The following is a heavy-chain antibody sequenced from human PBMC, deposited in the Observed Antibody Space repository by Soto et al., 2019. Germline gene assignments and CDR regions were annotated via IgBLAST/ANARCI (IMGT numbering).Heavy chain of an antibody. V-gene: IGHV3-11*05. CDR2: ISSSSSYT. J-gene: IGHJ3*02. CDR1: GFTFSDYY. D-gene: IGHD2-15*01. CDR3: ASDGRCSGGSWYSLDAFDI. Sequence: PGGSLRLSCAASGFTFSDYYMSWIRQAPGKGLEWVSYISSSSSYTNYADSVKGRFTISRDNAKNSLFLQMNSLRAEDTAVYYCASDGRCSGGSWYSLDAFDIWGQGTMVTVSS.